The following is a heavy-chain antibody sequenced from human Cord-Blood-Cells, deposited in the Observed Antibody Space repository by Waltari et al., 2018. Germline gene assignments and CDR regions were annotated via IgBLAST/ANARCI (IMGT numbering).Heavy chain of an antibody. CDR3: ARDRSLTFDAFDI. V-gene: IGHV1-18*04. D-gene: IGHD7-27*01. J-gene: IGHJ3*02. CDR1: GYTFTSHV. CDR2: ISAYNGNT. Sequence: QVQLVQSGAEVKKPGASVKVYCKASGYTFTSHVISGGRQAPGQGLEWMGWISAYNGNTNYAQKLQGRVTMTTDTSTSTAYMELRSLRSDDTAVYYCARDRSLTFDAFDIWGQGTMVTVSS.